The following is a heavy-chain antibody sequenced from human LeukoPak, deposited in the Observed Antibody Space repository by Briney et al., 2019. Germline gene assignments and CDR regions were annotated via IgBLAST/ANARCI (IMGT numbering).Heavy chain of an antibody. CDR1: GGSISPYI. D-gene: IGHD6-13*01. CDR2: ITYNGNT. J-gene: IGHJ5*01. Sequence: SETLSLTCSVSGGSISPYIWSWIRQPPGKGLEWIAYITYNGNTNYSPSLKSRVTISVDTSKNQFSLRLSSVTAADTAVYFCARVDGSWPSIWFDPWGQGTLVTVSS. V-gene: IGHV4-59*01. CDR3: ARVDGSWPSIWFDP.